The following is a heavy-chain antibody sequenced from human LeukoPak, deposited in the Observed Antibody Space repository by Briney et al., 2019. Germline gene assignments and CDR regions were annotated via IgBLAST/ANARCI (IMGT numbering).Heavy chain of an antibody. CDR1: GGSISSSSYY. V-gene: IGHV4-39*07. D-gene: IGHD3-3*01. CDR3: ARDLGPGPTIFGVVTHRYYFDY. J-gene: IGHJ4*02. Sequence: KPSETLSLTCTVSGGSISSSSYYWGWIRQPPGKGLEWVGSMDYSGRTYSNPSLKSRVTISVDTSKNQFSLKLSSVTAADTAVYYCARDLGPGPTIFGVVTHRYYFDYWGQGTLVTVSS. CDR2: MDYSGRT.